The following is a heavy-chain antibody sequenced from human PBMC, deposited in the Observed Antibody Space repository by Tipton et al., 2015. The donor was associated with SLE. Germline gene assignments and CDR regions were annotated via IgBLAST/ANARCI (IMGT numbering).Heavy chain of an antibody. Sequence: TLSLTCSVSGYSISSGYSWGWVRQPPGKGLEWIGSVYDSGSSSYNPSLRSQVTISLDTSQNQFSLKMRYVTAADTAVYYCARATEGAPPCLLCLHAFDIWGQGTVVTVSS. V-gene: IGHV4-38-2*02. D-gene: IGHD6-6*01. CDR3: ARATEGAPPCLLCLHAFDI. CDR1: GYSISSGYS. J-gene: IGHJ3*02. CDR2: VYDSGSS.